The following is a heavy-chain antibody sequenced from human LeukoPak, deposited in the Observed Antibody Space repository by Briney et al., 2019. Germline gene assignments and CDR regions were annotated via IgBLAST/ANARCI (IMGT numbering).Heavy chain of an antibody. CDR1: GGSISSYY. V-gene: IGHV4-4*07. D-gene: IGHD4-17*01. J-gene: IGHJ3*02. CDR2: IYTSGST. CDR3: ARENGDYYRAFDI. Sequence: SETLSLTCTVSGGSISSYYWSWIRQPPGKGLEWIGCIYTSGSTNYNPSLNSRVTMSVDTSTNQFSLNLTSVTAADTAVFYCARENGDYYRAFDIWGQRTMVTVSS.